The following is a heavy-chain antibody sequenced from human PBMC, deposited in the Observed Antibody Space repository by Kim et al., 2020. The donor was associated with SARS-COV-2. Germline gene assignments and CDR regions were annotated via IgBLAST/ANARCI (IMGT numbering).Heavy chain of an antibody. Sequence: ASVKVSCKVSGYTLTELSMHWVRQAPGKGLEWMGGFDPEDGETIYAQKFQGRVTMTEDTSTDTAYMELSSLRSEDTAVYYCATALPAGTRHYDAFDIWGQGTMVTVSS. CDR1: GYTLTELS. CDR2: FDPEDGET. CDR3: ATALPAGTRHYDAFDI. V-gene: IGHV1-24*01. D-gene: IGHD6-19*01. J-gene: IGHJ3*02.